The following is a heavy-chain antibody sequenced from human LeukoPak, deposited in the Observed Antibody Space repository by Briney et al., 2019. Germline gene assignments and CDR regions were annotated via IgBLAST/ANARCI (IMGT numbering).Heavy chain of an antibody. D-gene: IGHD5-18*01. CDR3: ATSLWDTAMVTSPSLDY. CDR2: IYYSGST. Sequence: SETLSLTCTVSGGSISSYYWSWIRQPPGKGLEWIGYIYYSGSTNYNPSLKSRVTISVDTSKNQFSLKLSSVTAADTAVYYCATSLWDTAMVTSPSLDYWGQGTLVTVSS. V-gene: IGHV4-59*01. CDR1: GGSISSYY. J-gene: IGHJ4*02.